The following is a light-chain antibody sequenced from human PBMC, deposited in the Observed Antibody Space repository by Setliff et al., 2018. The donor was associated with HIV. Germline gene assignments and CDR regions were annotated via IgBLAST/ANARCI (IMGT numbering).Light chain of an antibody. Sequence: QSALTQPASVSGSPGQSITISCTATSSDVGGYNYVSWYQQHPGKAPKLMISAASNRPSGVSNRFSGSKSGNTASLTISGLQAEDEADYYCSSYASRTPLYVFGTGTKV. J-gene: IGLJ1*01. V-gene: IGLV2-14*03. CDR1: SSDVGGYNY. CDR2: AAS. CDR3: SSYASRTPLYV.